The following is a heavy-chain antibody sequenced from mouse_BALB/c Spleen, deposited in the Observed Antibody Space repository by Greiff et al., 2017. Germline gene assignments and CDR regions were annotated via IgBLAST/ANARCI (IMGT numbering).Heavy chain of an antibody. J-gene: IGHJ4*01. CDR2: IYPYNGGT. V-gene: IGHV1S29*02. CDR1: GYTFTDYN. CDR3: ARWDYDYYYAMDY. Sequence: EVQLQQPGAELVKPGASVKISCKASGYTFTDYNMHWVKQSHGKSLEWIGYIYPYNGGTGYNQKFKSKATLTVDNSSSTAYMELRSLTSEDSAVYYCARWDYDYYYAMDYWGQGTSITVSS. D-gene: IGHD2-4*01.